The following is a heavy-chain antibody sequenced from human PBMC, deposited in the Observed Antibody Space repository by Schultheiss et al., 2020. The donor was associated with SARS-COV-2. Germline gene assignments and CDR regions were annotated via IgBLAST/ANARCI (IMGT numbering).Heavy chain of an antibody. V-gene: IGHV3-30-3*01. CDR2: ISYDGSNK. CDR3: ARDSRRIVVPAAINYYYGMDV. CDR1: GFTFSSYA. Sequence: GGSLRLSCAASGFTFSSYAMHWVRQAPGKGLEWVAVISYDGSNKYYADSVKGRFTISRDNSKNTLYLQMNSLRAEDTAVYYCARDSRRIVVPAAINYYYGMDVWGQGTTVTVSS. D-gene: IGHD2-2*02. J-gene: IGHJ6*02.